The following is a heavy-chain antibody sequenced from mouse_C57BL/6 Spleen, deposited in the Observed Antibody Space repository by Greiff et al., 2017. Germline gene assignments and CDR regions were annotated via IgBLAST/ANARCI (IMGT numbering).Heavy chain of an antibody. CDR1: GFNIKDDY. Sequence: VQLKQSGAELVRPGASVKLSCTASGFNIKDDYMHWVKQRPEQGLEWIGWIDPENGDTEYASKFQGNATITADTSSNTAYLQLSSLTSEDTAVYYCTTGYGNYWGQGTTLTVSS. V-gene: IGHV14-4*01. D-gene: IGHD2-1*01. CDR3: TTGYGNY. CDR2: IDPENGDT. J-gene: IGHJ2*01.